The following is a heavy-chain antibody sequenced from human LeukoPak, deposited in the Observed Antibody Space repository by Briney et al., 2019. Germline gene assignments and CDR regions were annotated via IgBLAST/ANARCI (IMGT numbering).Heavy chain of an antibody. CDR2: IYSGGST. V-gene: IGHV3-53*01. D-gene: IGHD2-15*01. CDR1: GFTVSRNY. CDR3: AKGVGYCSGGSCQQFDY. J-gene: IGHJ4*02. Sequence: GGSLRLPCAASGFTVSRNYMSWVRQAPGKGLEWVSEIYSGGSTYYAASVKGRFSISRDNSKNTLYLQMNSLRAEDTAVYYCAKGVGYCSGGSCQQFDYWGQGTLVTVSS.